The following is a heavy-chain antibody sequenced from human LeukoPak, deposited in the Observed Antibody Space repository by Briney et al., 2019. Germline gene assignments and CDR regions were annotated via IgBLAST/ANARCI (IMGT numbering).Heavy chain of an antibody. Sequence: GASVKVSCKASGYTFTGYYMHWVRQAPGQGLEWMGWVNPNSGGTNYAQKFQGRVTMTRDMSISTAYTELSRLRSDDTAVYYCAVHHCSGTSCQGLWGQGTLVTVSS. CDR2: VNPNSGGT. D-gene: IGHD2-15*01. CDR1: GYTFTGYY. V-gene: IGHV1-2*02. J-gene: IGHJ4*02. CDR3: AVHHCSGTSCQGL.